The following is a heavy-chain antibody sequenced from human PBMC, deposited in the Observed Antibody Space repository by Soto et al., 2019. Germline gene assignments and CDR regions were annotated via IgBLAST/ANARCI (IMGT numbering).Heavy chain of an antibody. CDR3: ARVSGRYYYSDMDV. CDR2: ISYDGSNK. CDR1: GFTFSSYA. Sequence: QVQLVESEGGVVHPGRSLRLSCAASGFTFSSYAMHWVRQTPGKGLEWVAAISYDGSNKYYADSVKGRFTVSRDSSKNTVYLEMNSLRAEDTAVHYCARVSGRYYYSDMDVCGQGTTVTVSS. J-gene: IGHJ6*02. V-gene: IGHV3-30-3*01. D-gene: IGHD2-15*01.